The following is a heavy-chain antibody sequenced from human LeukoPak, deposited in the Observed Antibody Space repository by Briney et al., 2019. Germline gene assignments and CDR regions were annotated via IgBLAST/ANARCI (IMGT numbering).Heavy chain of an antibody. V-gene: IGHV1-58*02. J-gene: IGHJ5*02. Sequence: ASVKVSCKASGYTFTGYYMHWVRQARGQRLEWIGWIVVGSGNTNYAQKFQERVTITRDMSTSTAYMELSSLRSEDTAVYYCAAVVIGGDYYGSGKRRFDPWGQGTLVTVSS. CDR1: GYTFTGYY. CDR2: IVVGSGNT. CDR3: AAVVIGGDYYGSGKRRFDP. D-gene: IGHD3-10*01.